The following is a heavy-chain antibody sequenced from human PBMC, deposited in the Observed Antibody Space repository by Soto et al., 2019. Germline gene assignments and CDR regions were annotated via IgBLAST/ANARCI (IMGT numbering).Heavy chain of an antibody. CDR2: ISYDGSNK. CDR1: GFTFSSYG. V-gene: IGHV3-30*03. Sequence: GGSLRLSCAASGFTFSSYGMHWVRQAPGKGLEWVAVISYDGSNKYYADSVKGRFTISRDNSKNTLYLEMNSLRAEDTAVYYCARESEDLTSNFDYWGQGTLVTVSS. J-gene: IGHJ4*02. CDR3: ARESEDLTSNFDY.